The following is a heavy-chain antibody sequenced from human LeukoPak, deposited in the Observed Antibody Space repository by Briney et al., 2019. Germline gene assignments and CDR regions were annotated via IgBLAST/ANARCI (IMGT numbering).Heavy chain of an antibody. V-gene: IGHV1-18*01. D-gene: IGHD5-12*01. Sequence: GASVKVSCKASGYTFTSYGISWVRQAPGQGLEWMGWISAYNGNTNYAQKLQGRVTMTTDTSTSTAYMELRSLRSADTAVYYCARDRERSSGYDVAFFDYWGQGTLVTVSS. CDR1: GYTFTSYG. CDR3: ARDRERSSGYDVAFFDY. CDR2: ISAYNGNT. J-gene: IGHJ4*02.